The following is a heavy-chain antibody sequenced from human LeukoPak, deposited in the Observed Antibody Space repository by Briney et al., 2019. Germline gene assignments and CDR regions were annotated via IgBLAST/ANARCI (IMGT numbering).Heavy chain of an antibody. CDR3: ARVRVRDSSGYPGY. CDR1: GYTFTGYY. D-gene: IGHD3-22*01. J-gene: IGHJ4*02. V-gene: IGHV1-2*02. CDR2: INPNSGGT. Sequence: VASVKVSCKASGYTFTGYYMHWVRQAPGQGLEWMGWINPNSGGTNYAQKFQGRVTMTRDTSISTAYMELSRLRSDDTAVYYCARVRVRDSSGYPGYWGQGTLVTVSS.